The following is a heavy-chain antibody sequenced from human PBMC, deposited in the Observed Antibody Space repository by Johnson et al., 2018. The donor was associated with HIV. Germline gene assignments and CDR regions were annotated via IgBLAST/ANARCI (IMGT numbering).Heavy chain of an antibody. V-gene: IGHV3-25*05. Sequence: VQLVESGGGLVQPGRSLRLSCAASGFSFSSYYMNCVRQPPGNGLELVGQVNPNGGSTYLIDSGKDRFNVSRDNAKNTLHLQMNSLKTEDTALYWCTTERGDPLIGADAFDIWGQGTMVTVSS. D-gene: IGHD3-16*01. CDR1: GFSFSSYY. CDR2: VNPNGGST. CDR3: TTERGDPLIGADAFDI. J-gene: IGHJ3*02.